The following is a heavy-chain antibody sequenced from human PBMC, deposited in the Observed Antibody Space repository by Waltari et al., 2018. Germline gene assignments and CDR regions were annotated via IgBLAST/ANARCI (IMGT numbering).Heavy chain of an antibody. CDR1: GGSISSSSYY. CDR2: IYYSGST. V-gene: IGHV4-39*07. D-gene: IGHD6-19*01. J-gene: IGHJ4*02. CDR3: AIDQAVAGTDY. Sequence: QLQLQESGPGLVKPSETLSLTCTVSGGSISSSSYYWGWIRQRPGKGLECIGSIYYSGSTYYNPSLKSRVTISVDTSKNQFSLKLSSVTAADTAVYYCAIDQAVAGTDYWGQGTLVTVSS.